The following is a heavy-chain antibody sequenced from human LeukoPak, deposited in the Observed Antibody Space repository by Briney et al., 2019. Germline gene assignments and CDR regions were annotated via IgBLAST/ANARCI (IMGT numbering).Heavy chain of an antibody. CDR3: ARDPYSSGLFDY. D-gene: IGHD6-19*01. CDR1: GGSISSGGYY. V-gene: IGHV4-61*02. Sequence: SETLSLTCTVSGGSISSGGYYWSWIRQPAGKGLEWIGRIYTSGSTNYNPSLKSRVTMSVDTSKNQFSLKLSSVTAADTAVYYCARDPYSSGLFDYWGQGTLVTVSS. J-gene: IGHJ4*02. CDR2: IYTSGST.